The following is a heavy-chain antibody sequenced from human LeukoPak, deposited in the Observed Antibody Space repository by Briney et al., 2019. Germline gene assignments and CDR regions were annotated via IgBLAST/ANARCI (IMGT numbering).Heavy chain of an antibody. J-gene: IGHJ4*02. CDR2: ISAYNGNT. CDR1: GYTFTNYG. CDR3: ARRSRALGFDLDY. Sequence: ASVKVTCKASGYTFTNYGFSWVRQAPGQGHEWMGWISAYNGNTNYAQKLQGRVTMTTDTSTSTAYMELRSLRSDDTAVYYCARRSRALGFDLDYWGQGTLVTVSS. D-gene: IGHD3-10*01. V-gene: IGHV1-18*01.